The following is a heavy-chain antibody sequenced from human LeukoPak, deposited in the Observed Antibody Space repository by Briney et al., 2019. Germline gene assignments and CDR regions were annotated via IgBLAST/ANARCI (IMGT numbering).Heavy chain of an antibody. J-gene: IGHJ4*02. CDR2: ISGSGGST. D-gene: IGHD6-19*01. V-gene: IGHV3-23*01. CDR3: AKVRYGIAVAGLEDY. CDR1: GFTFSSYS. Sequence: GGSLRLSCAASGFTFSSYSMSWVRQAPGKGLEWVSAISGSGGSTYYADSVKGRFTISRDNSKNTLYLQMNSLRAEDTAVYYCAKVRYGIAVAGLEDYWGQGTLVTVSS.